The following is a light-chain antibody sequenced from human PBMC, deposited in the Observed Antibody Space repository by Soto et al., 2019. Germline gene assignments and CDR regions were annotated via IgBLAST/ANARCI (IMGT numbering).Light chain of an antibody. Sequence: DIQMTQSPSSLSASVGDRVTITCRASQGISNYLAWYQQKPGKVPKLLIYAASTLQSGVPSRFSVSGSGTDFTLTISSLQPADVATYYFHKYKSAPTFGGGTKVDIK. CDR2: AAS. V-gene: IGKV1-27*01. CDR1: QGISNY. CDR3: HKYKSAPT. J-gene: IGKJ4*01.